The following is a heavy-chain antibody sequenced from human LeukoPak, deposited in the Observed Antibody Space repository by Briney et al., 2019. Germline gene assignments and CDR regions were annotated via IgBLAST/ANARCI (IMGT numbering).Heavy chain of an antibody. Sequence: PGGSLRLSCAASGFTFSSYRMSWVRQAPGKGLEWVANIKQDGSEKYYVDSVKGRFTISRDNARNSLYLQMNSLRAEDTAVYYCARASNGYNWNMGYWGQGTLVTASS. CDR1: GFTFSSYR. D-gene: IGHD5-24*01. V-gene: IGHV3-7*04. J-gene: IGHJ4*02. CDR3: ARASNGYNWNMGY. CDR2: IKQDGSEK.